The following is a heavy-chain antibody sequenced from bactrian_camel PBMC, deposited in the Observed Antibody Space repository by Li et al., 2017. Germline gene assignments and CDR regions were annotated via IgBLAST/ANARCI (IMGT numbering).Heavy chain of an antibody. J-gene: IGHJ4*01. CDR3: VALAWGFNY. CDR1: GFTFTSYR. V-gene: IGHV3S6*01. CDR2: IASSGDEI. Sequence: HVQLVESGGGLVRPGGSLRLSCVTSGFTFTSYRMAWVRQVPGKGLEWVGGIASSGDEIAYADSVKGRFTLSRDNAKNTLYLQLNSLKTEDTAQYYCVALAWGFNYWGQGTQVTVS. D-gene: IGHD1*01.